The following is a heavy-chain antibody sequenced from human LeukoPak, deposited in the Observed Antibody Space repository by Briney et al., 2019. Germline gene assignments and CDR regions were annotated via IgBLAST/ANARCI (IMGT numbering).Heavy chain of an antibody. D-gene: IGHD2-2*01. V-gene: IGHV3-15*01. J-gene: IGHJ5*02. CDR1: GFTFSNAW. CDR2: IKSKTDGGTT. Sequence: GGFLRLSCAASGFTFSNAWMSWVRQAPGKGLEWVGRIKSKTDGGTTDYAAPVKGRFTISRDDSKNTLYLQMNSLKTEDTAVYYCTTLGDIVVVPAAKEVDPWGQGTLVTVSS. CDR3: TTLGDIVVVPAAKEVDP.